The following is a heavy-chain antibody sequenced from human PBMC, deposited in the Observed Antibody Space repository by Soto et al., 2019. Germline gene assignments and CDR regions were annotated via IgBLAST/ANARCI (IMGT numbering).Heavy chain of an antibody. CDR2: ISSSGSTI. CDR1: GFPFSAYY. Sequence: PGGSTPLSRSSSGFPFSAYYMSLILQATGKGLEWVSYISSSGSTIYYADSVKGRFTISRDNAKNSLYLQMNSLRAEDTAVYYCAGSYIGYDLYYWGQGTLVNVSA. D-gene: IGHD5-12*01. J-gene: IGHJ4*02. CDR3: AGSYIGYDLYY. V-gene: IGHV3-11*01.